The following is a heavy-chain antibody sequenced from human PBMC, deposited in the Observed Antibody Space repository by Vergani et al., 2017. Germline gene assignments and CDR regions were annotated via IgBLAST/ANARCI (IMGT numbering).Heavy chain of an antibody. D-gene: IGHD3-3*01. CDR3: AREGQRERITIFGVAHGDYYGMDV. V-gene: IGHV3-23*01. J-gene: IGHJ6*02. CDR2: ISWSGGRT. CDR1: GFTFSSYA. Sequence: EVQLLESGGGLVQPGGSLRLSCAASGFTFSSYAMSWVRQAPGKGLEWVSAISWSGGRTYYADSVKGRFTISRDNAKNSLYLQMNSLRDEDTAVDYCAREGQRERITIFGVAHGDYYGMDVWGQGTTVTVSS.